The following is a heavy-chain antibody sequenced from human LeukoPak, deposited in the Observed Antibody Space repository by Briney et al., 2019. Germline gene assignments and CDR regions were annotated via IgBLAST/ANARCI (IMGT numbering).Heavy chain of an antibody. CDR3: ARESSLKY. J-gene: IGHJ4*02. CDR2: IKQDGSEK. V-gene: IGHV3-7*01. CDR1: GFTFSNYA. Sequence: GGSLRLSCAASGFTFSNYAMTWVRQAPGKGLEWVANIKQDGSEKYYVDSVKGRFTISRDNAKNSLYLQMNSLRAEDTAVYYCARESSLKYWGQGTLVTVSS.